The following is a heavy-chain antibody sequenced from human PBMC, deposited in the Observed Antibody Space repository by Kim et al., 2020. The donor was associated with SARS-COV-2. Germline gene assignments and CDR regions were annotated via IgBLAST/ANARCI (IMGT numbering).Heavy chain of an antibody. V-gene: IGHV4-59*01. D-gene: IGHD1-1*01. J-gene: IGHJ3*02. Sequence: YHPSLKSRVPISVDMSKNQFSLKLSSVTAADTAVYYCARDRRLEPHAFDIWGQGTMVTVSS. CDR3: ARDRRLEPHAFDI.